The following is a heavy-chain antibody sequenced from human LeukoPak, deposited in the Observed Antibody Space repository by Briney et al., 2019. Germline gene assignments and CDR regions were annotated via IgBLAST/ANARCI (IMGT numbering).Heavy chain of an antibody. CDR3: ATATDYAWGSYRSSFFDY. V-gene: IGHV1-24*01. CDR2: FDPEDGEI. CDR1: GYTLTELS. D-gene: IGHD3-16*02. Sequence: ASVKVSCKVSGYTLTELSMHWVRQAPGKGLEWMGGFDPEDGEIIYAQKFQGRVTMTEDTSTDTAYMELSSLRSEDTAVYYCATATDYAWGSYRSSFFDYWGQGTLVTVSS. J-gene: IGHJ4*02.